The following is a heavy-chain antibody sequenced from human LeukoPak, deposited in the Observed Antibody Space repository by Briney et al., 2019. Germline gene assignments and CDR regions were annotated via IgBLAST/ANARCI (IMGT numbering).Heavy chain of an antibody. D-gene: IGHD3-10*01. J-gene: IGHJ4*02. V-gene: IGHV3-30*03. CDR2: ITYDGYYN. Sequence: TGGSLRLSCAASGFTFTNYGMHWVRQAPGKGLEWVALITYDGYYNYYSDSVKGRFTISSDTSKNTLYLQMNSLTAEDTAVYYCARDLSPVVRASPMGYWGQGTPVTVSS. CDR3: ARDLSPVVRASPMGY. CDR1: GFTFTNYG.